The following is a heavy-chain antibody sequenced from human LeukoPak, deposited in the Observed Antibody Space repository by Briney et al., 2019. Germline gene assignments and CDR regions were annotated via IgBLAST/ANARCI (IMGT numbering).Heavy chain of an antibody. J-gene: IGHJ6*02. CDR1: GFTFSSYS. Sequence: GGSLRHSCAASGFTFSSYSMNWVRQAPGKGLEWVSAISSSSSYIYYADSVKGRFTISRDNAKKSLYLQMNSLRAEDTAVYYCARGRSYEYYSGMDVWGQGTTVTVSS. V-gene: IGHV3-21*01. CDR2: ISSSSSYI. D-gene: IGHD1-26*01. CDR3: ARGRSYEYYSGMDV.